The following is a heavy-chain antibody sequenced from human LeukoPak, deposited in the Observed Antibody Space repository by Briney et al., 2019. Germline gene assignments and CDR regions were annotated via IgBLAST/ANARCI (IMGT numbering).Heavy chain of an antibody. D-gene: IGHD3-16*02. Sequence: SETLSLTCTVSGGSLSSGDYYWSWLRQPPGRGVEWIGYIYYSGSTYYNPSLKSRVTISVDTSKNQFSLKLSSVTAADTAVYYCARGVRYSYYFDYWGQGTLVTVSS. CDR3: ARGVRYSYYFDY. J-gene: IGHJ4*02. CDR2: IYYSGST. CDR1: GGSLSSGDYY. V-gene: IGHV4-30-4*01.